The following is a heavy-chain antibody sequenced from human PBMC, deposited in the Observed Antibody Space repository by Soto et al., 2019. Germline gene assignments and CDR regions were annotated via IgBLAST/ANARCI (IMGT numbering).Heavy chain of an antibody. V-gene: IGHV3-23*01. CDR1: GFTFRNYA. J-gene: IGHJ6*02. D-gene: IGHD2-15*01. CDR3: ARAYCSAVGGDVHYYYGFDV. CDR2: ISSNGGSA. Sequence: PGGSLILSCAAAGFTFRNYAMNWVRQAPGKGLELVSSISSNGGSAYYADSVTGRCTIYWDNSKNKLYRQMNSLRADDTAVYYCARAYCSAVGGDVHYYYGFDVWGRLTTVTVAS.